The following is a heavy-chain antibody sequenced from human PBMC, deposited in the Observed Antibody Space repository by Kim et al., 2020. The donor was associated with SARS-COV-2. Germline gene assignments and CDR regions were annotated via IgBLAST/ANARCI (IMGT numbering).Heavy chain of an antibody. D-gene: IGHD2-8*01. CDR2: IASKVYGGAT. CDR3: GGDPNGVNCED. CDR1: GFTFESEG. V-gene: IGHV3-49*03. Sequence: GGSLRLSCTVSGFTFESEGVTWFRQAPGQGPEWLGFIASKVYGGATQYAASVRGRLTISRDDSKSIGFLQIDSLKTEDTAVYYCGGDPNGVNCEDWGQG. J-gene: IGHJ4*02.